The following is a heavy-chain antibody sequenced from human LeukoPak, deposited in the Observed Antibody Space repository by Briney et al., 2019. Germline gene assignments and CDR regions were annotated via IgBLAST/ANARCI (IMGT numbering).Heavy chain of an antibody. D-gene: IGHD5-12*01. Sequence: GRSLGLSCAASGFTFSRFAMHWVRQAPGKGLEWVAIISYDGSNKYYADSVRGRFTIPRDNSKNPLYLQMNSLRAEDTAVYYCASSGMGGYSGYDYPAWGKGNTVTISS. CDR2: ISYDGSNK. V-gene: IGHV3-30*04. CDR3: ASSGMGGYSGYDYPA. CDR1: GFTFSRFA. J-gene: IGHJ6*04.